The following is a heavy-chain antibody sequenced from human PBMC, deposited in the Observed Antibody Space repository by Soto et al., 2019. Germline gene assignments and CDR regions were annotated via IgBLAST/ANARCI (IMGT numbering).Heavy chain of an antibody. Sequence: GGSLRLSCAASGFTFSNDWMHWVRQAPGKGLEWVSRINADGGSTHYADSVRGRFTISRDNAKNTLFLQLNSLRVEDTAIYYCIKVLTRGVGVPRFYFDSWGQGALVTVSS. CDR2: INADGGST. CDR1: GFTFSNDW. CDR3: IKVLTRGVGVPRFYFDS. V-gene: IGHV3-74*01. D-gene: IGHD3-9*01. J-gene: IGHJ4*02.